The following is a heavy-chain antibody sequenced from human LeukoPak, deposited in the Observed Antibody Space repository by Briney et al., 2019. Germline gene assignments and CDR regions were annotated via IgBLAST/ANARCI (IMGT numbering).Heavy chain of an antibody. CDR3: AKAMGATLFDY. J-gene: IGHJ4*02. CDR1: GFTVSSNY. CDR2: IYSCGST. D-gene: IGHD1-26*01. Sequence: PGGSLRLSCAASGFTVSSNYMSWVRQAPGRGLEWVSVIYSCGSTYYADSVKGRFTISRDNSKNTLYLQMNSLRAEDTAVYYCAKAMGATLFDYWGQGTLVTVSS. V-gene: IGHV3-66*01.